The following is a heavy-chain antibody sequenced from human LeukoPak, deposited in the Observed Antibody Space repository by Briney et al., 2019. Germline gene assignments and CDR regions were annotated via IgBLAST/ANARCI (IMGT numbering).Heavy chain of an antibody. J-gene: IGHJ4*02. Sequence: GGSLRLSCAVSGFTFDDYAMHWVRQVPGKGLEWVSGINWNSDSIGYADSVKGRFTTSRDNAKNSLYLQMNSLRAEDTAVYYCARDLATRQRTGLYDSWGQGALVTVSS. CDR1: GFTFDDYA. CDR3: ARDLATRQRTGLYDS. D-gene: IGHD3-16*02. V-gene: IGHV3-9*01. CDR2: INWNSDSI.